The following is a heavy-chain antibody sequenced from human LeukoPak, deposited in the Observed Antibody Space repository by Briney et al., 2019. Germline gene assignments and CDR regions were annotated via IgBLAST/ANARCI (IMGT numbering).Heavy chain of an antibody. CDR2: IYYSGST. V-gene: IGHV4-31*03. CDR3: ARRVAVTECLDY. Sequence: SETLSLTCTVSGGSISSGGYYWSWIRQHPGKGLEWIGYIYYSGSTYYNPSLKSRVTISVDTSKNQFSLKLSSVTAADTAVYYCARRVAVTECLDYWGQGTLVTVSS. J-gene: IGHJ4*02. D-gene: IGHD2-21*01. CDR1: GGSISSGGYY.